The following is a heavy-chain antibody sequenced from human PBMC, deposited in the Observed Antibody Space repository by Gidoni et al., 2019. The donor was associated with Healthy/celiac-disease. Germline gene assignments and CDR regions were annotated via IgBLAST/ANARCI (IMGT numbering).Heavy chain of an antibody. CDR2: IIPIFGTA. Sequence: QVQLVQSGAEVKKPGSSVKVSCKASGGTFSSYALSWVRQAPGQGLEWMGGIIPIFGTANYAQKFQGRVTITADESTRTAYMELSSLRSEDTAVYYCARAGYCSGGSCYSGYYYYGMDVWGQGTTVTVSS. CDR1: GGTFSSYA. V-gene: IGHV1-69*01. CDR3: ARAGYCSGGSCYSGYYYYGMDV. D-gene: IGHD2-15*01. J-gene: IGHJ6*02.